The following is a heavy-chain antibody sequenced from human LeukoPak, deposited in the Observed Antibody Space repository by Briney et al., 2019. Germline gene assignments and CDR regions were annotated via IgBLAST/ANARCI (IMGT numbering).Heavy chain of an antibody. CDR1: GYSFISYA. CDR3: ARGGSSHWPEGY. D-gene: IGHD6-13*01. J-gene: IGHJ4*02. Sequence: ASVKVSRKASGYSFISYAMHWVRQAPGQRLEWMGWINGDNGNTKSSQKFQGRVTITRDTSASTAYMELNSLRSEDTAVYYCARGGSSHWPEGYWGQGTLVTVSS. CDR2: INGDNGNT. V-gene: IGHV1-3*01.